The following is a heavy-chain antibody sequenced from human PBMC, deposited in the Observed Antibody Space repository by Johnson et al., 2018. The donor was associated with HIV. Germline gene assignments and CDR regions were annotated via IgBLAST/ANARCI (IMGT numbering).Heavy chain of an antibody. CDR2: IYSGGST. V-gene: IGHV3-53*01. CDR3: ARDEVFWGRAFDI. CDR1: GFTVSSNY. J-gene: IGHJ3*02. D-gene: IGHD7-27*01. Sequence: VQLVESGGGLIQPGGSLRLSCAASGFTVSSNYMSWVRQAPGKGLAWVSVIYSGGSTYYADSVKGRFTISRDNSKNTLCLQMKTLSAEDTAVYYCARDEVFWGRAFDIWGQGTMVTVSS.